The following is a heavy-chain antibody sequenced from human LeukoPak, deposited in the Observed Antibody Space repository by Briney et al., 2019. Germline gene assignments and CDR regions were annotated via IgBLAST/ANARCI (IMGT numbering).Heavy chain of an antibody. CDR3: ARGRGYSYVKPLDY. Sequence: GGSLRLSCAASGFTFSSYAMSWVRQAPGKGLEWVSAISGSGGSTYYADSVKGRFTISRDNSKNTLYLQMNSLRAEDTAVYYCARGRGYSYVKPLDYWGQGTLVTVSS. CDR2: ISGSGGST. CDR1: GFTFSSYA. V-gene: IGHV3-23*01. D-gene: IGHD5-18*01. J-gene: IGHJ4*02.